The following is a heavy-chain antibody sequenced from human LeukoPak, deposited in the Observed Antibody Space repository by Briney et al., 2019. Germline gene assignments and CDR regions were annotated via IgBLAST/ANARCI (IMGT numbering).Heavy chain of an antibody. CDR2: IYYSGST. J-gene: IGHJ4*02. V-gene: IGHV4-30-4*01. D-gene: IGHD3-22*01. CDR1: GGSISSGDYY. CDR3: ARESDYYDSSGLDY. Sequence: SETLSLTCTVSGGSISSGDYYRSWIRQPPGKGLEWIGYIYYSGSTYYNPSLKSRVTISVDTSKNQFSLKLSSVTAADTAVYYCARESDYYDSSGLDYWGQGTLVTVSS.